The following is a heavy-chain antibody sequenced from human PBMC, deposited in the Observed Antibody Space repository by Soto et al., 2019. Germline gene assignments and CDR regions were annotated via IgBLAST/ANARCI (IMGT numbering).Heavy chain of an antibody. CDR1: GFTFTSYA. CDR3: TQDGGSRDWLTVN. Sequence: EVQLLESGGDLVQPGGSLRLSCAASGFTFTSYAMSWIRQAPGKGLEWVSAITGGGDNTYYADSVKGRFTISRDNSKNTLYLQRNSLRAADTAFYYCTQDGGSRDWLTVNWGQGTLVTVSS. D-gene: IGHD3-9*01. CDR2: ITGGGDNT. V-gene: IGHV3-23*01. J-gene: IGHJ4*02.